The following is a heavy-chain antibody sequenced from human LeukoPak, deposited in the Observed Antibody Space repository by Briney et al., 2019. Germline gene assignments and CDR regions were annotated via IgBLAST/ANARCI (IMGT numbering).Heavy chain of an antibody. J-gene: IGHJ4*02. CDR1: GFTFSSYA. CDR2: ISGSGGNA. Sequence: PSGGSLRLSCAASGFTFSSYAMSWVRQAPGKGLEWVSVISGSGGNAYYADSLKGRFTISRDNAKNSLYLQMNSLRAEDTAVYYCARVGGDYDILTGYFYWGQGALVTVSS. D-gene: IGHD3-9*01. CDR3: ARVGGDYDILTGYFY. V-gene: IGHV3-23*01.